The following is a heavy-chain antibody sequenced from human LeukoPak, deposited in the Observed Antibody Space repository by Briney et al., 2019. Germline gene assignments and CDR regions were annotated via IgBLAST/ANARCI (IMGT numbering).Heavy chain of an antibody. V-gene: IGHV3-30*02. CDR1: GFTFNSYG. CDR3: GKGSSTSGCPDY. CDR2: IRYDGSIK. J-gene: IGHJ4*02. D-gene: IGHD6-19*01. Sequence: GGSLRLSCAASGFTFNSYGMHWVRQAPGKGLDWVAFIRYDGSIKHYADSVKGRFTISRDNSKNTLFLQMNGLRPEDTAVYYCGKGSSTSGCPDYWGQGTLVTVS.